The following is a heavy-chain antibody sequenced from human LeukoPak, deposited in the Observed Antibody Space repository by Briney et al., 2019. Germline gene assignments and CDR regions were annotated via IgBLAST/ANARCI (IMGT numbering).Heavy chain of an antibody. V-gene: IGHV3-21*01. J-gene: IGHJ6*02. D-gene: IGHD6-19*01. CDR3: ARSGWSYYFGLDV. Sequence: GGSLRLSCAASGFTFSSYAMSWVRQAPGKGLEWVSSIGTSSGNTNYGDSVKGRFTISRDNMKNSVHLQMNSLRAEDTAVYYCARSGWSYYFGLDVWGHGTTVTVSS. CDR2: IGTSSGNT. CDR1: GFTFSSYA.